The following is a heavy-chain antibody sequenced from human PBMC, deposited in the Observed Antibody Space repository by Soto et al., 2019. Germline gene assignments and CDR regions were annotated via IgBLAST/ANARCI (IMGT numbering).Heavy chain of an antibody. Sequence: QVQLQESGPGLVKPSQTLSLTCTVSGGSISSGGYYWSWIRQHPGKGLEWIGYIYYSGSNYYNPSLKSRVTIAVDTSKSQCSLKLSSVTAADTAVYYCARVFNGYGEEYFDYWGQGTLVTVSS. CDR2: IYYSGSN. J-gene: IGHJ4*02. CDR3: ARVFNGYGEEYFDY. V-gene: IGHV4-31*03. CDR1: GGSISSGGYY. D-gene: IGHD4-17*01.